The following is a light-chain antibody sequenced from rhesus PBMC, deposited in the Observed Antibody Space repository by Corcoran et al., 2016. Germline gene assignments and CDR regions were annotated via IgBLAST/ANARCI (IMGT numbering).Light chain of an antibody. Sequence: DIQMTQSPSSLSASVGDRVTITCRASQDITNDLAWYQQKSGETPKLLIYEASSLQSGIPSRFSGSGSWTDFTLTISSLQSEDFATYFCQHYYGTPYSFGQGTKVDIK. CDR1: QDITND. CDR2: EAS. J-gene: IGKJ2*01. CDR3: QHYYGTPYS. V-gene: IGKV1-25*01.